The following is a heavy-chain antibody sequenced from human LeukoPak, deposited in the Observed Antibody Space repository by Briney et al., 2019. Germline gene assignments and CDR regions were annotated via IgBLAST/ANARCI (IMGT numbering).Heavy chain of an antibody. V-gene: IGHV4-59*01. J-gene: IGHJ4*02. D-gene: IGHD5-12*01. Sequence: PSETLSLTCTVSGGSIRTYYWTWIRQPPGKGLEWIGHISYSGSTNYNPSLRSRVTISVDTSKSQFSLKLTSVTAADTAVYYCARGNSAYDHRDLWGQGTLVTVSS. CDR3: ARGNSAYDHRDL. CDR1: GGSIRTYY. CDR2: ISYSGST.